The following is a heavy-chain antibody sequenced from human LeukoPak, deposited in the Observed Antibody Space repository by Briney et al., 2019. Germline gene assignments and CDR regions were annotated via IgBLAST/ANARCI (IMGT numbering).Heavy chain of an antibody. Sequence: GGSVKVSCKASGGTFSSYAISWVRQAPGQGLEWMGRIIPILGIANYAQKFQGRVTITADKSTSTAYMELSSLRSEDTAVYYCARDRARSGSYLNWFDPWGQGALVTVSS. CDR1: GGTFSSYA. D-gene: IGHD3-10*01. CDR2: IIPILGIA. V-gene: IGHV1-69*04. CDR3: ARDRARSGSYLNWFDP. J-gene: IGHJ5*02.